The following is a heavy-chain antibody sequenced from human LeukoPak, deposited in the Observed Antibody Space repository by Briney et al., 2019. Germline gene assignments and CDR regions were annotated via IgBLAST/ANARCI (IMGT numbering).Heavy chain of an antibody. D-gene: IGHD2-15*01. V-gene: IGHV3-11*03. CDR2: INGSSSDT. Sequence: PGGSLRLSCAASGFTFSSYAMTWIRQAPGRGLEWISYINGSSSDTNYADSVRGRFTISRDNAKNSLYLLMNSLRVEDTAVYYCARRGTTYCTVDSCHPNWFDPWGQGTLVTVSS. J-gene: IGHJ5*02. CDR3: ARRGTTYCTVDSCHPNWFDP. CDR1: GFTFSSYA.